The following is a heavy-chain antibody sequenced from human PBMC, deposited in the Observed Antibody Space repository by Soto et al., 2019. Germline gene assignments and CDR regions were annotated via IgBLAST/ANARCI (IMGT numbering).Heavy chain of an antibody. CDR2: IIPIFGTA. J-gene: IGHJ6*02. D-gene: IGHD3-3*01. V-gene: IGHV1-69*05. CDR3: ARTALRFPTDV. CDR1: GGTFSSYA. Sequence: SVKVSCKASGGTFSSYAISWVRQAPGQGLEWMGGIIPIFGTANYAQKLQGRVTMTTDTSTSTAYMELRSLRSDDTAVYYCARTALRFPTDVWGQGTTVTVSS.